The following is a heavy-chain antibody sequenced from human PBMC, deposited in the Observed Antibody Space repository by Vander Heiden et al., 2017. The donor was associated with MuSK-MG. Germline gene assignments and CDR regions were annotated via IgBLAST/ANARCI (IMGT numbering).Heavy chain of an antibody. Sequence: EVQLLESGGGLVQPEGSLRLSCAASGLTFSTYAMSWVRQAPGKGLEWVSSISGNGDSTYYADSVKGHFTISRDNSKNTLYLQMKSLRAEDTAVYYCAAQWLLLGAFDIWGQGTMVTV. V-gene: IGHV3-23*01. J-gene: IGHJ3*02. CDR2: ISGNGDST. D-gene: IGHD6-19*01. CDR1: GLTFSTYA. CDR3: AAQWLLLGAFDI.